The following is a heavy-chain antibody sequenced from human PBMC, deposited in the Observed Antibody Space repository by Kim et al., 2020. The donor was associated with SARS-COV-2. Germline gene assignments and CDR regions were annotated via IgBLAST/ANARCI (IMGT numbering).Heavy chain of an antibody. J-gene: IGHJ4*02. Sequence: YAAPVKGRFTISGDDSKNTLSLQMNSLKTEDTAVYYCTTSLCVGCHWVYWGQGTLVTVSS. CDR3: TTSLCVGCHWVY. V-gene: IGHV3-15*01. D-gene: IGHD2-15*01.